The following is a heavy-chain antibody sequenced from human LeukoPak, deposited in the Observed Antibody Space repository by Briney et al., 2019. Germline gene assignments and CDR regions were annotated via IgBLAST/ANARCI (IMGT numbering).Heavy chain of an antibody. CDR1: GFTFSSYG. V-gene: IGHV3-30*02. D-gene: IGHD1-26*01. J-gene: IGHJ4*02. Sequence: GGSLRLSCAASGFTFSSYGMHWVRQAPGKGLEWVAFIRYDGSNKYYADSVKGRFTISRDNSKNTLYLQINSLRAEDTAVYYCARGPSGSPFDYWGQGTLVTVSS. CDR2: IRYDGSNK. CDR3: ARGPSGSPFDY.